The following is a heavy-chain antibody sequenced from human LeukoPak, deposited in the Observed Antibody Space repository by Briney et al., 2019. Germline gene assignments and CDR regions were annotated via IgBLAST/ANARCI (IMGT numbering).Heavy chain of an antibody. D-gene: IGHD3-10*01. CDR3: ARSSYYYGSGSYYHYFDY. CDR2: ISSSGSTI. CDR1: GFTFSDYY. V-gene: IGHV3-11*01. Sequence: GGFLRLSCAASGFTFSDYYMSWIRQAPGKGLEWVSYISSSGSTIYYADSVKGRFTISRDNSKNTLYLQMNSLRAEDTAAYYCARSSYYYGSGSYYHYFDYWGQGTLVTVSS. J-gene: IGHJ4*02.